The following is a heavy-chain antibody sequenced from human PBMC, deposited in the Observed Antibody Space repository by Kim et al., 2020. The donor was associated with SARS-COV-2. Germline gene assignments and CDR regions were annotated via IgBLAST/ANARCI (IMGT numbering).Heavy chain of an antibody. V-gene: IGHV1-8*01. D-gene: IGHD3-3*01. CDR2: MNPNSGNT. Sequence: ASVKVSCKASGYTFTSYDINWVRQATGQGLEWMGWMNPNSGNTGYAQKFQGRVTMTRNTSISTAYMELSSLRSEDTAVYYCARAPPIWSGYYYGMDVWGQGTTVTVSS. CDR1: GYTFTSYD. J-gene: IGHJ6*02. CDR3: ARAPPIWSGYYYGMDV.